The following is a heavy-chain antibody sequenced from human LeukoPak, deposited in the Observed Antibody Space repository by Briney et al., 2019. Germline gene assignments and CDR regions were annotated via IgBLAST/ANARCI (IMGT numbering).Heavy chain of an antibody. CDR2: IRYDGSNK. CDR3: VKGFSESYYGTPYYFDY. J-gene: IGHJ4*02. Sequence: GGSLRLSCAASGFTFSSYGMHWVRQAPGKGLEWVAFIRYDGSNKYYADSVKGRFTISRDNSKNTLYLQMNSLRAEDTAVYYCVKGFSESYYGTPYYFDYWGQGTLVIVSS. D-gene: IGHD1-26*01. CDR1: GFTFSSYG. V-gene: IGHV3-30*02.